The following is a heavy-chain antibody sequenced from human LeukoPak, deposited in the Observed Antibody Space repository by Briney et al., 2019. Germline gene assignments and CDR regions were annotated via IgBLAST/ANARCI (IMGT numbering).Heavy chain of an antibody. V-gene: IGHV1-69*06. D-gene: IGHD6-13*01. CDR2: IIPIFGTA. CDR3: ARDLGAGYSSSGGFDY. Sequence: ASVKVSCKASGYTFTGYYMHWVRQAPGQGLEWMGGIIPIFGTANYAQKFQGRVTITADKSTSTAYTELGSLRSEDTAVYYCARDLGAGYSSSGGFDYWGQGTLVTVSS. CDR1: GYTFTGYY. J-gene: IGHJ4*02.